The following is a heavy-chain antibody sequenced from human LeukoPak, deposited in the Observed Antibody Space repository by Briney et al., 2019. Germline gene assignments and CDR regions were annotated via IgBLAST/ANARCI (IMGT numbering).Heavy chain of an antibody. CDR2: INHSGST. Sequence: SETLSLTCAVYGGSFSGYYWSWIRQPPGKGLEWIGEINHSGSTNYNPSLKSRVTISVDTSKNQFSLKLSSVTAADTAVYYCASADRGYGSGSYYRFDYWGQGTLVTVSS. J-gene: IGHJ4*02. CDR3: ASADRGYGSGSYYRFDY. V-gene: IGHV4-34*01. CDR1: GGSFSGYY. D-gene: IGHD3-10*01.